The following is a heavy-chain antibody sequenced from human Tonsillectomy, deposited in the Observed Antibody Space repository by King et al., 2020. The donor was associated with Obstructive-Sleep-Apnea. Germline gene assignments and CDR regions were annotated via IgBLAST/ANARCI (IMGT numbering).Heavy chain of an antibody. V-gene: IGHV1-18*01. J-gene: IGHJ4*02. Sequence: VQLVQSGAEVRKPGASVKVSCKASGYSFTTYGISWLRQAPGQGLEWMGWISAYNGNTNYAPRLQGRVTMTTDTSTSTAYMELRSLRSDDTAVYYCARTRAYYGSGLWGRYFDYWGQGTLVTVSS. CDR3: ARTRAYYGSGLWGRYFDY. D-gene: IGHD3-10*01. CDR2: ISAYNGNT. CDR1: GYSFTTYG.